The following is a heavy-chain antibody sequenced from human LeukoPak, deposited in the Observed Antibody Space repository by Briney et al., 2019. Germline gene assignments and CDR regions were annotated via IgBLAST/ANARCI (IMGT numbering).Heavy chain of an antibody. CDR2: IYSGGST. CDR3: AKGSSTFDY. D-gene: IGHD1-26*01. V-gene: IGHV3-53*05. J-gene: IGHJ4*02. CDR1: GFPVSSNY. Sequence: GSLSLSCAASGFPVSSNYMSWVRQAPGKGLEWVSVIYSGGSTYYADSVKGRFTISRDNSKNTLYLQMNSLRAEDTAVYYCAKGSSTFDYWGQGTLVTVSS.